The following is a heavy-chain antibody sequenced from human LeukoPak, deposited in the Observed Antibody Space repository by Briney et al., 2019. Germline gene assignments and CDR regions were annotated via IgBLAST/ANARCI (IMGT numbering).Heavy chain of an antibody. CDR2: INPNSGGA. J-gene: IGHJ2*01. CDR3: ARGVGPRYFDL. V-gene: IGHV1-2*02. D-gene: IGHD1-26*01. CDR1: EYTFTAYY. Sequence: ASVKVSCKASEYTFTAYYLHWVRQAPGQGLEWMGWINPNSGGANYAQKSQGRVTMTRDTSISTAYMELSRLRSDDTAVYYCARGVGPRYFDLWGRGTLVTVSS.